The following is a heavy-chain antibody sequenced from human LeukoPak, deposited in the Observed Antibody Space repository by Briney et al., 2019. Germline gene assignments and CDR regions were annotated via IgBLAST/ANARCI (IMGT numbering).Heavy chain of an antibody. D-gene: IGHD1-7*01. Sequence: TSETLSLTCTVSGVSISSSNSYWGWIRQPPGKGLEWIGSIYYSGNTYYNASLKSQVSISIDTSKNQFSLRLTSVTAADTAVYYCARDLAPRYNWNYGIFDYWGQGTLVTVSS. CDR1: GVSISSSNSY. V-gene: IGHV4-39*02. CDR3: ARDLAPRYNWNYGIFDY. CDR2: IYYSGNT. J-gene: IGHJ4*02.